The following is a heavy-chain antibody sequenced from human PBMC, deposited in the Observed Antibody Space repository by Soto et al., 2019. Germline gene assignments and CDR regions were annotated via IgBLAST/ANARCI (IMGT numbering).Heavy chain of an antibody. CDR1: GFTVSTNY. D-gene: IGHD2-2*01. Sequence: GGSLRLSCAASGFTVSTNYMSWVRQAPEKGLEWVSVIYSGGTTYHADSVKGRFTISRDNSKNTLYLQMNSLRAEDTAVYYCASNYCSSASCYLAPFDSWGQGALVTVSS. J-gene: IGHJ4*02. CDR3: ASNYCSSASCYLAPFDS. V-gene: IGHV3-66*01. CDR2: IYSGGTT.